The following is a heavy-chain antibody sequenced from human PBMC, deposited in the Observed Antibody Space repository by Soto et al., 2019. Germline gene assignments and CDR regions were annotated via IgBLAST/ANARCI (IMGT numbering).Heavy chain of an antibody. D-gene: IGHD2-2*01. CDR2: ISYDGSNK. CDR1: GFTFSSYA. Sequence: SLRLSCAASGFTFSSYAMHWVRQAPGKGLEWVAVISYDGSNKYYADSVKGRFTISSDNSKNTLYLQMNSLRAEDTAVYYCARVYCSSTSCYGYYYGMDVWGQGTTVTVSS. V-gene: IGHV3-30-3*01. J-gene: IGHJ6*02. CDR3: ARVYCSSTSCYGYYYGMDV.